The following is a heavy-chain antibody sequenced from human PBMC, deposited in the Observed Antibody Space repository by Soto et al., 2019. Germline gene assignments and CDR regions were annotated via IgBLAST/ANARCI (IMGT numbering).Heavy chain of an antibody. CDR3: VRDDLSVSPRFDY. CDR2: ISSDGSIK. J-gene: IGHJ4*02. V-gene: IGHV3-30-3*01. CDR1: GFTFNNYA. Sequence: QVQLVESGGGVVQPGRSLRLSCAASGFTFNNYAMHWVRQAPGKGLDWVAVISSDGSIKYYADSVKGRFTGSRDDSKTTLYLQMSSLRPDATAVYYCVRDDLSVSPRFDYWGQGTLVTVSS. D-gene: IGHD2-21*02.